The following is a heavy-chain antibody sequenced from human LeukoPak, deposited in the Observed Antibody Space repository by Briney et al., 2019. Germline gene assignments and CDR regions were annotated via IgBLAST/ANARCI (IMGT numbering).Heavy chain of an antibody. Sequence: PGGSLRLSCAASGFTVSTNYMSWVRQAPGKGLEWVSAISGSGGSTYYADSVKGRFTISRDNSKNTLYLQLNSLRVEDTAVYFCAREQSNYAYFDYWGQGTLVTVSS. CDR3: AREQSNYAYFDY. J-gene: IGHJ4*02. D-gene: IGHD4-11*01. CDR1: GFTVSTNY. V-gene: IGHV3-53*01. CDR2: ISGSGGST.